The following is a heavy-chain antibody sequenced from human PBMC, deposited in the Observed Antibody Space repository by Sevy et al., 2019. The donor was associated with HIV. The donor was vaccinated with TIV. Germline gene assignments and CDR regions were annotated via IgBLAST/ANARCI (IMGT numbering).Heavy chain of an antibody. J-gene: IGHJ4*02. V-gene: IGHV3-66*02. D-gene: IGHD6-19*01. CDR3: VGLFLSYRSGWSYFDY. CDR2: IFSSGST. Sequence: GGSLRLSCAISGFTVNDKYIIWVRQAPGKGLEWVSVIFSSGSTYYGDSPKGRYTISRNNSKNTVNLQMNSVRAEDTAVYDGVGLFLSYRSGWSYFDYWGQGTLVTVSS. CDR1: GFTVNDKY.